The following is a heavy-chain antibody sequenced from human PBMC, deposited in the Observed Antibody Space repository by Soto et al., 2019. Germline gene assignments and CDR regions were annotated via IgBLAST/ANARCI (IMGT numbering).Heavy chain of an antibody. Sequence: DVQLLESGGDLVQPGGSLRLSCAASGFTFSSYAMSWVRQAPGKGQEWVSSMSGAGRSSSDADSVKGLFTISRDNSKNTLYLEMNNLRGEDSALYYCAKGPIFGVENIYVYWGQGTLVTVSS. CDR1: GFTFSSYA. J-gene: IGHJ4*02. CDR2: MSGAGRSS. V-gene: IGHV3-23*01. CDR3: AKGPIFGVENIYVY. D-gene: IGHD3-3*01.